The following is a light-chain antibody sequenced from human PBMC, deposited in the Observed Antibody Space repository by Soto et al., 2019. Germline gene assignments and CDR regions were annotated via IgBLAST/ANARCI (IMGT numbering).Light chain of an antibody. CDR3: QSYDSSLSGYVV. V-gene: IGLV1-40*01. J-gene: IGLJ2*01. CDR2: GNS. CDR1: SSNIGAGYD. Sequence: QSVLTQPPSVSGAPGQRVTISCTGSSSNIGAGYDVHWYQQLPGTAPKLLIYGNSSRPSGVHDRFSGSKSGTSASLAITGLQAEDEADYYCQSYDSSLSGYVVFGGGTKLTVL.